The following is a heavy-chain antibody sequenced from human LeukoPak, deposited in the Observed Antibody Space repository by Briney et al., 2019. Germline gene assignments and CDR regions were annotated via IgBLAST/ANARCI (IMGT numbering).Heavy chain of an antibody. CDR1: GGSISSYY. J-gene: IGHJ4*02. CDR2: IYTSGST. V-gene: IGHV4-4*07. D-gene: IGHD6-13*01. Sequence: SETLSLTCTVSGGSISSYYWSWIRQPVGKGLEWIGRIYTSGSTNYNPSLKSRVTMSVDTSKNQFSLKLSSVTAADTAVYYCASSPSIAAAGTNYFDYWGQGTLVTVSS. CDR3: ASSPSIAAAGTNYFDY.